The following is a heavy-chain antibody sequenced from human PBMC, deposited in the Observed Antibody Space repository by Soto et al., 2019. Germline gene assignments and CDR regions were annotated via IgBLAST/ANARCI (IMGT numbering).Heavy chain of an antibody. CDR1: GFTFSSYA. V-gene: IGHV3-23*01. Sequence: PGGSLRLSCAASGFTFSSYAMSWVHQAPGKGLEWVSAISGSGGSTYYADSVKGRFTISRDNSKNTLYLQMNSLRAEDTAVYYCAKGTTVVPGVYFDYWGQGTLVTVSS. CDR2: ISGSGGST. J-gene: IGHJ4*02. CDR3: AKGTTVVPGVYFDY. D-gene: IGHD4-17*01.